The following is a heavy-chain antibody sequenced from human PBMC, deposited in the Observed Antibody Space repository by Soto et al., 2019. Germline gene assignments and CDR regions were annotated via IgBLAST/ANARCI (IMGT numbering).Heavy chain of an antibody. CDR1: GGSISSSSYY. J-gene: IGHJ4*02. D-gene: IGHD6-13*01. CDR2: IYYSGST. CDR3: ARVRFEQQMSHLDY. Sequence: SETLSLTCTVSGGSISSSSYYWGWIRQPPGKGLEWIGSIYYSGSTYYNPSLKSRVTISVDTSKNQFSLKLSSVTAADTAVYYCARVRFEQQMSHLDYWGQGILVTVSS. V-gene: IGHV4-39*01.